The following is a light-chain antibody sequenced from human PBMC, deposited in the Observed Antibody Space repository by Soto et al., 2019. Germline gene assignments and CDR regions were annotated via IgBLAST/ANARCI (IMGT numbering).Light chain of an antibody. CDR2: GAS. Sequence: EIVMTQSPATLSVSPGERATLSCRASQSVSSNLAWYQQKPGQAPRLLIYGASTRATGISARFSGSGSGTEFPITISSLQSEDFAVNYCQQYNNWPLTFGGGTKVEIK. CDR1: QSVSSN. J-gene: IGKJ4*01. V-gene: IGKV3-15*01. CDR3: QQYNNWPLT.